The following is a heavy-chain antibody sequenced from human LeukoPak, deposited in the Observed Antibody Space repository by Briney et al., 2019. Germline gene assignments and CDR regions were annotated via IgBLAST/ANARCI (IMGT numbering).Heavy chain of an antibody. CDR3: ASGDSSGWSLDY. CDR1: GFTFSSYS. V-gene: IGHV3-21*01. D-gene: IGHD6-19*01. J-gene: IGHJ4*02. CDR2: ISSSSNYI. Sequence: GGSLGLSCAASGFTFSSYSMNWVRQAPGKGLEWVSSISSSSNYIYYADSVKGRFTISRDNAKNSLYLQMNSLRAEDTAVYYRASGDSSGWSLDYWGQGTLVTVSS.